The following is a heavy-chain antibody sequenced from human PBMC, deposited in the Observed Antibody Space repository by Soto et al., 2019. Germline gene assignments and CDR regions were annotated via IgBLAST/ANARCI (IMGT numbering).Heavy chain of an antibody. J-gene: IGHJ4*02. CDR2: INGGNGGT. D-gene: IGHD5-12*01. CDR3: VNDYRRGRNY. Sequence: QVQLVQSGAEVKKPGASVKISCKASGYSFISYGIHWVRQAPGQRPEWMGWINGGNGGTEYSQSFQGRVTITMDTPGITVFLELHSLVSLETAIYACVNDYRRGRNYRGQGGLVAVSS. CDR1: GYSFISYG. V-gene: IGHV1-3*01.